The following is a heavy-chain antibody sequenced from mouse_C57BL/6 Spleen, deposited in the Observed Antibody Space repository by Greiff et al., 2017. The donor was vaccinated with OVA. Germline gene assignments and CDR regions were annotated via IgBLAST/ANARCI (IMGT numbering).Heavy chain of an antibody. J-gene: IGHJ2*01. D-gene: IGHD1-1*01. CDR3: ARGVKNYYGSSKDY. CDR2: ISYDGSN. V-gene: IGHV3-6*01. CDR1: GYSITSGYY. Sequence: EVKLLESGPGLVKPSQSLSLTCSVTGYSITSGYYWNWIRQFPGNKLEWMGYISYDGSNNYNPSLKNRISITRDTSKNQFFLKLNSVTTEDTATYYCARGVKNYYGSSKDYWGQGTTLTVSS.